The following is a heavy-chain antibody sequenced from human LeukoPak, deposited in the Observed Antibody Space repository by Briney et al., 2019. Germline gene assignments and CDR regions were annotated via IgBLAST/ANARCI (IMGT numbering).Heavy chain of an antibody. CDR2: INPNSGGT. J-gene: IGHJ4*02. V-gene: IGHV1-2*02. CDR1: GYTFTGYY. D-gene: IGHD3-10*01. Sequence: ASVKVSCKASGYTFTGYYMHWVRQAPGQGLEWMGWINPNSGGTNYAQKFQGRATMTRDTSISTAYMELSRLRSDDTAVYYCARDRKNGGSGSYHYWGQGTLVTVSS. CDR3: ARDRKNGGSGSYHY.